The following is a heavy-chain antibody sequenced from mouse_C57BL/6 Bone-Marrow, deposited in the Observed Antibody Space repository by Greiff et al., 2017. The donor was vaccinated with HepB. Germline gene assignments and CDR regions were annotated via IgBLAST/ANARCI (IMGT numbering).Heavy chain of an antibody. CDR1: GYTFTSYW. D-gene: IGHD2-2*01. CDR2: IHPNSGST. J-gene: IGHJ4*01. V-gene: IGHV1-64*01. CDR3: ARGWLPFYAMDY. Sequence: QVQLQQPGAELVKPGASVKLSCKASGYTFTSYWMHWVKQSPGQGLEWIGMIHPNSGSTNYNEKFKSKATLTVDKSSSTAYMQLSSLTSEDSAVYYCARGWLPFYAMDYWGQGTSVTVSS.